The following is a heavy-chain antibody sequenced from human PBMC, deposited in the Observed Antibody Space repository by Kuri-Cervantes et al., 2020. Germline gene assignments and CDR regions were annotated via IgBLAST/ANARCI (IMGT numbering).Heavy chain of an antibody. CDR1: GFTFSSYV. Sequence: GESLKISCAASGFTFSSYVMHWVRQAPGKGLEWVAVISYDGSNKYYADSVKGRFTISRDNSKNTLYLQMNSLRAEDTAVYYCAKDVHGYNDYWGQGTLVTVSS. CDR3: AKDVHGYNDY. V-gene: IGHV3-30-3*01. CDR2: ISYDGSNK. D-gene: IGHD5-24*01. J-gene: IGHJ4*02.